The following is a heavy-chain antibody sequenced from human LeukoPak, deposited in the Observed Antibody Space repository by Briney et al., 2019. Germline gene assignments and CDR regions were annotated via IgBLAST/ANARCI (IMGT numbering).Heavy chain of an antibody. Sequence: SETLSLTCAVYGGSFSGYYWSWIRQPPGKGLEWIGEINHSGSTNYNPSLKSRVTISVDTSKNQFSLKLSSVTAADTAVYYCARAGCSSTSCYLSDYWGQGTLVTVSS. V-gene: IGHV4-34*01. CDR3: ARAGCSSTSCYLSDY. J-gene: IGHJ4*02. D-gene: IGHD2-2*01. CDR2: INHSGST. CDR1: GGSFSGYY.